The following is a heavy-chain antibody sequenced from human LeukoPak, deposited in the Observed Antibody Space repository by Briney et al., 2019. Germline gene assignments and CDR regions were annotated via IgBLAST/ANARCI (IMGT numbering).Heavy chain of an antibody. D-gene: IGHD5-24*01. V-gene: IGHV3-48*03. CDR3: ARDRRRDGNNYLDY. CDR1: GFTFSSYD. J-gene: IGHJ4*02. CDR2: ISISGTTK. Sequence: GGSLRLSCAASGFTFSSYDMNWVRQAPGKGLEWVSYISISGTTKYYADSVKGRFTNSRDNAKDSLYLQMNSLRAEDTALYYCARDRRRDGNNYLDYWGQGALVTVSS.